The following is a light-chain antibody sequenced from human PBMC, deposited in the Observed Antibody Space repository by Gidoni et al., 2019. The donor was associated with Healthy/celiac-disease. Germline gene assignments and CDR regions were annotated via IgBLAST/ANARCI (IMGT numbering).Light chain of an antibody. V-gene: IGLV1-40*01. J-gene: IGLJ3*02. CDR2: GNS. CDR1: SSNIGAGYD. Sequence: QSVLTQPPSVSGAPGQRVTLSCTGSSSNIGAGYDVHWYQQLPGTAPKLLIYGNSNRPSGVPDRFSGYKSGTSASLAITGLQAEDEADYYCQSYDSSLSGVFGGGTKLTVL. CDR3: QSYDSSLSGV.